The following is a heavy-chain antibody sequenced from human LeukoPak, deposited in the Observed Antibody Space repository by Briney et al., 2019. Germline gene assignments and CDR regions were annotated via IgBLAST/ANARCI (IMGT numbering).Heavy chain of an antibody. D-gene: IGHD3-22*01. Sequence: GESLKISCKGSGYSFTSYWIGWVRQMPGKGLEWMGIIYPGDSDTRYSPSFQGQVTISADKSISTAYLQWSSLKASDTAMYYCARQSCYYDSSGFVCDAFDIWGQGTMVTVSS. J-gene: IGHJ3*02. CDR1: GYSFTSYW. V-gene: IGHV5-51*01. CDR2: IYPGDSDT. CDR3: ARQSCYYDSSGFVCDAFDI.